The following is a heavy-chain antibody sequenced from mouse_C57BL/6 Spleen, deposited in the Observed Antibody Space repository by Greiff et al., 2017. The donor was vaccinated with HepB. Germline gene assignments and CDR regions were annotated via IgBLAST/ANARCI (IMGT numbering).Heavy chain of an antibody. D-gene: IGHD3-2*02. V-gene: IGHV2-9-1*01. CDR3: ARNRKTAQATDYAMDY. CDR1: GFSLTSYA. CDR2: IWTGGGT. J-gene: IGHJ4*01. Sequence: VQLQQSGPGLVAPSQSLSITCTVSGFSLTSYAISWVRQPPGKGLEWLGVIWTGGGTNYNSALKSRLSISKDNSKSQVFLKMNSLQTDGTARYYCARNRKTAQATDYAMDYWGQGTSVTVSS.